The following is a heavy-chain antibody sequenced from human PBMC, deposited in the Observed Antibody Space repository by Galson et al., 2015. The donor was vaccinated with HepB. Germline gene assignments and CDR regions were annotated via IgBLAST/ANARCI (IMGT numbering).Heavy chain of an antibody. J-gene: IGHJ4*02. Sequence: SLRLSCAASGFTFSSYSMNWVRQAPGKGLEWVSSISSSSSYIYYADSVKGRFTISRDNAKNSLYLQMNSLRAEDTAVYYCARPGGSYKLYYFDYWGQGTLVTVSS. V-gene: IGHV3-21*01. CDR3: ARPGGSYKLYYFDY. CDR2: ISSSSSYI. CDR1: GFTFSSYS. D-gene: IGHD1-26*01.